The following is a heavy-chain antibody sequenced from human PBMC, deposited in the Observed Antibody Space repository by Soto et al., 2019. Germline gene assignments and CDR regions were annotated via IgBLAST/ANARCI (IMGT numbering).Heavy chain of an antibody. CDR1: GGSISSYY. J-gene: IGHJ6*02. D-gene: IGHD1-26*01. CDR2: IYYSGST. CDR3: ARDGYSGSYWAERYYGMDV. V-gene: IGHV4-59*01. Sequence: QVQLQESGPGLVKPSETLSLTCTVSGGSISSYYWSWIRQPPGKGLEWIGYIYYSGSTNYNPSLKSRVTISVDTSKNQFSLKLSSVTAADTAVYYCARDGYSGSYWAERYYGMDVWGQGTTVTVSS.